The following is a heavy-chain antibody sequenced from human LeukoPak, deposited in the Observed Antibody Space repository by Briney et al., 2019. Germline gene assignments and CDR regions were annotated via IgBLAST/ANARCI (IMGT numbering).Heavy chain of an antibody. V-gene: IGHV4-34*01. J-gene: IGHJ5*02. CDR2: INHSGST. D-gene: IGHD6-19*01. Sequence: SETLSLTCAVYGGSFSGYYWSWIRQPPGKGLEWIGEINHSGSTHYNPSLKSRVTISVDTSKNQFSLKLSSVTAADTAVYYCARGQGAGTGSRWFDPWGQGTLVTVSS. CDR1: GGSFSGYY. CDR3: ARGQGAGTGSRWFDP.